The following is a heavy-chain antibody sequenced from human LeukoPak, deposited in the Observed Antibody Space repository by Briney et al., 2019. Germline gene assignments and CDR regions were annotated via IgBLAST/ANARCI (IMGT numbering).Heavy chain of an antibody. J-gene: IGHJ4*02. CDR3: ARHQGAGEYPFDY. V-gene: IGHV1-46*01. CDR1: GYTFTSYY. Sequence: GASVKVSCKASGYTFTSYYIHWVRQAPGQGLEWMGIINPSDGSTTYAQKFQGRVTMTRDTSTSAVYKELSSLRSEDTAVYYCARHQGAGEYPFDYWGQGTLVTVSS. D-gene: IGHD3-16*01. CDR2: INPSDGST.